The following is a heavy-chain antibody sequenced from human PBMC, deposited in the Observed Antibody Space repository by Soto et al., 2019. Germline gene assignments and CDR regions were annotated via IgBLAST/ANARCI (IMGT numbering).Heavy chain of an antibody. CDR1: GGTFSSYA. Sequence: QVQLVQSGAEVKKPGSSVKVSCKASGGTFSSYAISWVRQAPGQGLEWMGGIIPIFGTANYAQKFQGRVTISADESTCTAYMELSSLRSEDSAVYYCASVLYSYGHENNWFDPWGQGTLVTVSS. V-gene: IGHV1-69*01. J-gene: IGHJ5*02. D-gene: IGHD5-18*01. CDR3: ASVLYSYGHENNWFDP. CDR2: IIPIFGTA.